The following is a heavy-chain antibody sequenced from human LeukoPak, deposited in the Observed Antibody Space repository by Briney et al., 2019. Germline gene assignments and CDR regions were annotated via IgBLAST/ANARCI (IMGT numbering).Heavy chain of an antibody. CDR1: GFTFSSYW. CDR3: ARGGGVDL. J-gene: IGHJ6*02. V-gene: IGHV3-7*03. D-gene: IGHD3-16*01. Sequence: GGSLRLSCAASGFTFSSYWMNWGRQAPGEGLEWVASINHNGNVNYYVDSVKCRFTISRDNAKNSLYLQMSNLRAEDTAVYFCARGGGVDLWGQGATVTVSS. CDR2: INHNGNVN.